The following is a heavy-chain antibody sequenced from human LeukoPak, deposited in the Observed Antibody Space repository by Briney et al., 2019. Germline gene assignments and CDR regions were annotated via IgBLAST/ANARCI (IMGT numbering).Heavy chain of an antibody. D-gene: IGHD6-19*01. V-gene: IGHV3-23*01. CDR2: MGGGGTT. Sequence: GGSLRLSCAASGFTFNNYVMSWVRQAPGKGLEWVSAMGGGGTTYYADYVKGRFTISRDTSKNTLYLQMNSLRAEDTAIYYCAKAGRPQAVAGWIDYWGQGTLVSVSS. J-gene: IGHJ4*02. CDR1: GFTFNNYV. CDR3: AKAGRPQAVAGWIDY.